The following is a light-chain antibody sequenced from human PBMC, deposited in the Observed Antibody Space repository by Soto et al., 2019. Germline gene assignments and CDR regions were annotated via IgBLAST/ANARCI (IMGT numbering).Light chain of an antibody. CDR2: RAS. Sequence: DIQMTQSPSTLSASAGDTVTITCRASESISNWLAWYQQKPGKAPKLPIYRASSLQSGVPSRFSGSGSGTEFTLTISSLQPDDFATYYCQQYKSYLYTFGQGTKLEIK. CDR1: ESISNW. J-gene: IGKJ2*01. CDR3: QQYKSYLYT. V-gene: IGKV1-5*03.